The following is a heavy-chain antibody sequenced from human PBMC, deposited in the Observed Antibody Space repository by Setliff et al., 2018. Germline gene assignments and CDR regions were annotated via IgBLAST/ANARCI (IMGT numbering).Heavy chain of an antibody. J-gene: IGHJ4*02. CDR1: GRLFNNFA. D-gene: IGHD1-26*01. V-gene: IGHV1-69*13. Sequence: SVKVSCQAPGRLFNNFAFSWVRQAPGQGLEWMGRLIPIFNTPNYAQKFRDRITLSADESTGTAYMELTSLTFGDTAIYYCARDIGVTIAGATFRGFDTWGQGTQVTVSS. CDR2: LIPIFNTP. CDR3: ARDIGVTIAGATFRGFDT.